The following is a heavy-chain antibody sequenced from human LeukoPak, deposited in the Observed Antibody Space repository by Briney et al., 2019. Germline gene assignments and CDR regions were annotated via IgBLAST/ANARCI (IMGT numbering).Heavy chain of an antibody. V-gene: IGHV3-30*02. Sequence: GGSLRLSCAASGFTFSSYAMHWVRQAPGKGLEWVAFIRYDGSNKYYADSVKGRFTISRDNSKNTLYLQMNSLRAEDTAVYYCAKDSNPYYYDSSGPRFDPWGQGTLVTVSS. CDR1: GFTFSSYA. J-gene: IGHJ5*02. CDR3: AKDSNPYYYDSSGPRFDP. CDR2: IRYDGSNK. D-gene: IGHD3-22*01.